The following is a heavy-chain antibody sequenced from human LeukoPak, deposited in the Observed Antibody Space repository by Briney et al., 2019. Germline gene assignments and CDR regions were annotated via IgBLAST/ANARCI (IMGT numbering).Heavy chain of an antibody. J-gene: IGHJ4*02. CDR3: ASLKISSWYGASDY. CDR1: GFTFDDYG. Sequence: PGGSLRLSCATSGFTFDDYGMSWVRQAPGKGLEWVSGINWNGGSTGYADSVKGRFTISRDNAKNSLYLQMNSLRAEDTALYYCASLKISSWYGASDYWGQGTLVTVSS. CDR2: INWNGGST. V-gene: IGHV3-20*04. D-gene: IGHD6-13*01.